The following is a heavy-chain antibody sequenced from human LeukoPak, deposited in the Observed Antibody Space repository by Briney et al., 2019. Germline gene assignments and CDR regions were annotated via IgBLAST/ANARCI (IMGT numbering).Heavy chain of an antibody. Sequence: PGGSLRLSCAASGFTFRSNVMNGVGQAPGKGVEGVEVISYDGSNKYYADSVKGRFTISRDNSKNTLYLQMNSLRAEDTAVYYCAREPIIAAAYYFDYWGKGTTVTVSS. CDR1: GFTFRSNV. CDR3: AREPIIAAAYYFDY. D-gene: IGHD6-13*01. V-gene: IGHV3-30-3*01. CDR2: ISYDGSNK. J-gene: IGHJ4*03.